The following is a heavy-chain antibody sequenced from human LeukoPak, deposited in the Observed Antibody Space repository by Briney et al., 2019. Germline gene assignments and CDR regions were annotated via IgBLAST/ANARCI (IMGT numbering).Heavy chain of an antibody. D-gene: IGHD3-9*01. CDR3: ARGRQLRHFDWVRSVYGMDV. Sequence: PSETLSLTCAVYGGSFSGYYWSWIRQPPGKGLEWIGEINHSGSTNYNPSLKSRVTISVDTSKNQFSLKLSSVTAADTAVYYCARGRQLRHFDWVRSVYGMDVWGQGTTVTVSS. V-gene: IGHV4-34*01. CDR2: INHSGST. CDR1: GGSFSGYY. J-gene: IGHJ6*02.